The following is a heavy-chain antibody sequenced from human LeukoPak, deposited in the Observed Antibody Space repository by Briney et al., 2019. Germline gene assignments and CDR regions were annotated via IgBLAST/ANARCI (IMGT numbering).Heavy chain of an antibody. V-gene: IGHV1-69*13. CDR2: IIPIFGTA. D-gene: IGHD2-2*01. CDR3: ARDERYDDIVVVPAAPN. CDR1: GYTFTSYA. J-gene: IGHJ4*02. Sequence: PMASVKVSCKASGYTFTSYAISWVRQAPGQGLEWMGGIIPIFGTANYAQKFQGRVTITADESTSTAYMELSSLRSEDTAVYYCARDERYDDIVVVPAAPNWGQGTLVTVSS.